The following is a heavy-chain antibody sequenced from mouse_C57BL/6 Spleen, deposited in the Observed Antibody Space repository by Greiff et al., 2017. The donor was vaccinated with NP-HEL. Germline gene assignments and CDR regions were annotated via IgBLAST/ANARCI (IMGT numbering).Heavy chain of an antibody. CDR1: GFNIKDDY. V-gene: IGHV14-4*01. CDR3: TGGYGND. CDR2: IDPENGDT. J-gene: IGHJ2*01. D-gene: IGHD2-1*01. Sequence: VQLKQSGAELVRPGASVKLSCTASGFNIKDDYMHWVKQRPEQGLEWIGWIDPENGDTEYASKFQGKATITADTSSNTAYLQLSSLTSEDTAVYYCTGGYGNDWGQGTTLTVSS.